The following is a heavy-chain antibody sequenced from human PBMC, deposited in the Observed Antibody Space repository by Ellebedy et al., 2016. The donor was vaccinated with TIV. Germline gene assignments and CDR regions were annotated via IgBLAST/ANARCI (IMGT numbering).Heavy chain of an antibody. CDR1: GFTFSTYT. J-gene: IGHJ3*01. Sequence: GGSLRLXXAASGFTFSTYTMNWVRQAPGKGLEWVSYISSGSSTIYYADSVKGRFTISRDNAKNSLYLQMNSLRDEDTAVYYCARDHCGSPSCLPTDDAFDLWGQGTMVSVSS. V-gene: IGHV3-48*02. CDR3: ARDHCGSPSCLPTDDAFDL. D-gene: IGHD2-2*01. CDR2: ISSGSSTI.